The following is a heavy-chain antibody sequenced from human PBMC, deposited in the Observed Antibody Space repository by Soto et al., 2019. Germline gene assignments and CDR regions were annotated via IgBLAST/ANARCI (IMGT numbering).Heavy chain of an antibody. Sequence: EVQLVESGGGLVQPGGSLRLSCAASGFTFSSYEMNWVRQAPGKGLEWVSYISSSGGSTWYADSVKGRVTISRDNSKDTLYLQMNSLRDEDTAIYYCAKGSPTVVPDFDYWGQGTLVTVSS. CDR2: ISSSGGST. V-gene: IGHV3-23*04. CDR1: GFTFSSYE. J-gene: IGHJ4*02. D-gene: IGHD2-21*01. CDR3: AKGSPTVVPDFDY.